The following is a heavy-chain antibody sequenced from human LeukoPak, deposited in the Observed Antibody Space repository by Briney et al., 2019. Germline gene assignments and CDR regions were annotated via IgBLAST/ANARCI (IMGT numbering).Heavy chain of an antibody. CDR3: ARKASIGAPDDDY. CDR1: GFTFSSYS. D-gene: IGHD1-26*01. Sequence: GGSLRLSCAASGFTFSSYSMNWVRQAPGKGLEWVSYISSSSSTIYYADSVKGRFTISRDNAKNSLYLQMNSLRAEDTAVYYCARKASIGAPDDDYWGQGTLVTVSS. J-gene: IGHJ4*02. CDR2: ISSSSSTI. V-gene: IGHV3-48*04.